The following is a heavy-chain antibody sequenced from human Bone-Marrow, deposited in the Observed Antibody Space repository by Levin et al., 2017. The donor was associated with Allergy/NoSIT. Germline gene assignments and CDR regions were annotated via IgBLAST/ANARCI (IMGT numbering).Heavy chain of an antibody. CDR2: IRSKAYGGTT. J-gene: IGHJ6*02. D-gene: IGHD3-3*01. Sequence: GESLKISCTASGFTFGDYAMSWVRQAPGKGLEWVGFIRSKAYGGTTEYAASVKGRFTISRDDSKSIAYLQMNSLKTEDTAVYYCTSSYDFWSGYYYYYYYGMDVWGQGTTVTVSS. CDR3: TSSYDFWSGYYYYYYYGMDV. V-gene: IGHV3-49*04. CDR1: GFTFGDYA.